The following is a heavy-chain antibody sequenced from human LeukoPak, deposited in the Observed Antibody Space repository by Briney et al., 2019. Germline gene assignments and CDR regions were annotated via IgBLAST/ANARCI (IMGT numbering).Heavy chain of an antibody. CDR1: GFTFSSYG. V-gene: IGHV3-30*02. Sequence: GGSLRLSCAASGFTFSSYGMHWVRQAPGKGLEWVAFIRYDGSNKYYADSVKGRFTISRDNSKNTLYLQMNSLRAEDTAVYYCAKDLTNDRYCSSTSCVEPDYWGQGTLVTVSS. D-gene: IGHD2-2*01. CDR2: IRYDGSNK. J-gene: IGHJ4*02. CDR3: AKDLTNDRYCSSTSCVEPDY.